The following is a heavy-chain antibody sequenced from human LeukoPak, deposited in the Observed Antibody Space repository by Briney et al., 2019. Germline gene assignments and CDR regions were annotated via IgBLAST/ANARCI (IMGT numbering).Heavy chain of an antibody. V-gene: IGHV3-49*04. CDR3: TRGKSSSWYPEGSYYFDY. D-gene: IGHD6-13*01. CDR1: GFTFGDYA. Sequence: GGSLRLSCTASGFTFGDYAMSWGRQAPGKGLEGVGFIRSKAYGGTTEYAASVKGRFTISRDDSKSIAYLQMNSLKTEDTAVYYCTRGKSSSWYPEGSYYFDYWGQGTLVTVSS. J-gene: IGHJ4*02. CDR2: IRSKAYGGTT.